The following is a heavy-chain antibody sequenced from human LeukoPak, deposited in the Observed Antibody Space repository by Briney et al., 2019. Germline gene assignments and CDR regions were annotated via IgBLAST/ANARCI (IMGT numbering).Heavy chain of an antibody. Sequence: ASVKVSCKASGYTFTSYGISWVRQPPGQGLEWMGWISAYNGNTNYAKKLQRRVPMPTDTSTSTAYMELRSLRSDDTAVYYCARDQSHYDILTGYYGTFDYWGQGTLVTVSS. CDR3: ARDQSHYDILTGYYGTFDY. J-gene: IGHJ4*02. CDR2: ISAYNGNT. V-gene: IGHV1-18*01. D-gene: IGHD3-9*01. CDR1: GYTFTSYG.